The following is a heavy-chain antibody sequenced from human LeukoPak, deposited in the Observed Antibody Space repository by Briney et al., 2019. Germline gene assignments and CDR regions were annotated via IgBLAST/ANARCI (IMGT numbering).Heavy chain of an antibody. D-gene: IGHD6-13*01. V-gene: IGHV1-8*01. J-gene: IGHJ2*01. CDR3: ATGDPFHLSIAAAGTGFWYFDL. CDR2: MNPNSGNT. CDR1: GYTFTSYD. Sequence: ASVKVSCKASGYTFTSYDINWVRQATGQGLEWMGWMNPNSGNTGYAQKFQGRVTMTRNTSISTAYMELSSLRSEDTAVYYCATGDPFHLSIAAAGTGFWYFDLWGRGTLVTVSS.